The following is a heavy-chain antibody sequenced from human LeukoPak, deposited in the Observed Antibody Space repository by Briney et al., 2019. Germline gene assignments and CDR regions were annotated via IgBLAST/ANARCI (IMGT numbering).Heavy chain of an antibody. J-gene: IGHJ4*02. Sequence: SQTLSLTCTVSGGSISSGGYYWGWIRQHQGKGLEWIGYIYYSGSTYYNPSLKSRVTISVDTSKNQFSLKLSSVTAADTAVYYCARGQSSSWYGDYFDYWGQGTLVTVSS. CDR1: GGSISSGGYY. CDR3: ARGQSSSWYGDYFDY. CDR2: IYYSGST. V-gene: IGHV4-31*03. D-gene: IGHD6-13*01.